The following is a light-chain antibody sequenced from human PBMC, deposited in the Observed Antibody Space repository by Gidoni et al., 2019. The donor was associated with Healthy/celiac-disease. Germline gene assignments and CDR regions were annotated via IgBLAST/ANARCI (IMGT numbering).Light chain of an antibody. CDR3: QQRSNWPPT. Sequence: IELTQSPATLSLSPGERATLSCRASQSVSSYLAWYQQKPGQAPRLLIYDASNRATGIPARFSGSGSGTDVTLTISSLEPEDFAVYYCQQRSNWPPTFGGGTKVEIK. CDR1: QSVSSY. CDR2: DAS. J-gene: IGKJ4*01. V-gene: IGKV3-11*01.